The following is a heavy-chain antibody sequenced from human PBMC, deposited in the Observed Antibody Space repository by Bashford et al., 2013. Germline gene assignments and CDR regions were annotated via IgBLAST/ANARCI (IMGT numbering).Heavy chain of an antibody. J-gene: IGHJ5*02. V-gene: IGHV4-61*02. Sequence: SETLSLTCSVSGGSISGGAYYWSWIRQPAGKGVEWIGRIYTSGSTNYNPSLKSRVTISLDTSKSQFSLRLSSVTAADTAIYYCARGIAATRGDWLDPWGQGTLVTVSS. CDR2: IYTSGST. CDR3: ARGIAATRGDWLDP. D-gene: IGHD3-16*01. CDR1: GGSISGGAYY.